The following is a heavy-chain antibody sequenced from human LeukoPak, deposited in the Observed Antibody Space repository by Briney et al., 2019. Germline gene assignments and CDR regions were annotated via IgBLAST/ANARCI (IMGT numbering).Heavy chain of an antibody. J-gene: IGHJ4*02. Sequence: PGGSLRLPCAASGFTFSNYGMHWVRQAPGKGLEWVAFILYDGSNKYYADSVKGRFTISRDNSKNTLYLQINSLRTDDTAVYYCARGEGGILATPEDYWGQGTLVTVSS. CDR2: ILYDGSNK. CDR3: ARGEGGILATPEDY. D-gene: IGHD1-14*01. V-gene: IGHV3-30*02. CDR1: GFTFSNYG.